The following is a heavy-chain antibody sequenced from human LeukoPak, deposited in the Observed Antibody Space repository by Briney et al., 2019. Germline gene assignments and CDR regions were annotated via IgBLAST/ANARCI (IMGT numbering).Heavy chain of an antibody. V-gene: IGHV3-9*03. Sequence: PGRSLRLSCVASGFIFDDYAMHWVRQAPGEGLEWVSGISWNSGTIVYADSVKGRFTISRDNAKNSLYLQMNSLRAEDMAFYYCARDKYSSSSGYFDFWGQGTLVTVSS. CDR1: GFIFDDYA. CDR2: ISWNSGTI. J-gene: IGHJ4*02. CDR3: ARDKYSSSSGYFDF. D-gene: IGHD6-6*01.